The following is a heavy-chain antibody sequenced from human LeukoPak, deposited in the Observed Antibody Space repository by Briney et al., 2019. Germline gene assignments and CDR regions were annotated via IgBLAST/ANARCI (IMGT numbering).Heavy chain of an antibody. CDR1: GYSFTTYW. Sequence: GESLKISCQGSGYSFTTYWIAGVRQMPGKGLEWMGIIYPGDSDTRYSPSFQGQVTISADRSISIAYLQWSGLKASDTAMYYCARLRDGDFDYWGQGSLVTVFS. CDR2: IYPGDSDT. CDR3: ARLRDGDFDY. J-gene: IGHJ4*02. V-gene: IGHV5-51*01. D-gene: IGHD4-17*01.